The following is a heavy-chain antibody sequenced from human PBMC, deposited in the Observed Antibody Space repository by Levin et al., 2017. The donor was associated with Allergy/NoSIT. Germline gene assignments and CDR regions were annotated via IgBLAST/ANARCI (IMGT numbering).Heavy chain of an antibody. CDR3: AKVPFSSTWYYWYFDL. CDR2: ISDSGYNR. Sequence: LSLTCAASGFNFNNYAMSWVRQAPGKGLEWVSTISDSGYNRYYADSVKGRFIISRDNSKNTLFLHMSSLRAEDTAVYYCAKVPFSSTWYYWYFDLWGPGTLVTVSS. V-gene: IGHV3-23*01. CDR1: GFNFNNYA. J-gene: IGHJ2*01. D-gene: IGHD6-13*01.